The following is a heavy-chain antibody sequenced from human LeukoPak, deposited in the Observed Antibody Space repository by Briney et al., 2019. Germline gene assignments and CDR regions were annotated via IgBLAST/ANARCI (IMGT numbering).Heavy chain of an antibody. CDR1: GLPFSSHS. CDR2: ISSGGNTI. D-gene: IGHD3-10*01. CDR3: AKDLRITMVRGVFDY. J-gene: IGHJ4*02. V-gene: IGHV3-23*01. Sequence: GGSLRLSCVVSGLPFSSHSMNWVRKAPGKGLEWLSHISSGGNTIYYADSVKGRFTISRDNSKNTLYLQMNSLRAEDTAVYYCAKDLRITMVRGVFDYWGQGTLVTVSS.